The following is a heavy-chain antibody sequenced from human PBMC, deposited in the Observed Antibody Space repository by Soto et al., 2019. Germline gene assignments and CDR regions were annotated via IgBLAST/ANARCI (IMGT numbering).Heavy chain of an antibody. D-gene: IGHD3-22*01. V-gene: IGHV4-39*01. CDR1: GGSISSSSYY. Sequence: PSETLSLTCTVSGGSISSSSYYWGWIRQPPGKGLEWIGSIYYSGSTYYNPSLKSRVPISVDTSKNQFSLKLSSVTAADTAVYYCARSTYYYDTSGYSRHFDYWGQGTLVTVSS. CDR2: IYYSGST. J-gene: IGHJ4*02. CDR3: ARSTYYYDTSGYSRHFDY.